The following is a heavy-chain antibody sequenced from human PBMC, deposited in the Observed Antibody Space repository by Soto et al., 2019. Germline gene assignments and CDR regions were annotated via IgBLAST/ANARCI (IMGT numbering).Heavy chain of an antibody. CDR1: GDSISRGGYY. Sequence: QVQLQESGPGLVKPSQTLSLTCTVSGDSISRGGYYWSWIRQHPGKGLEWIGYIYYTGSTYFNPALMGRLTISVATSKNQVPLKVSSVSAADTAVEYGARVPSTPGDYCDYGGQGTLGTVSS. J-gene: IGHJ4*02. D-gene: IGHD2-15*01. V-gene: IGHV4-31*03. CDR2: IYYTGST. CDR3: ARVPSTPGDYCDY.